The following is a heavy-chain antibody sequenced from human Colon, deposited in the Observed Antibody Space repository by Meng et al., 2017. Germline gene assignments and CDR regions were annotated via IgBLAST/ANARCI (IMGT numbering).Heavy chain of an antibody. CDR2: INTSVGST. Sequence: QVQLVQSGAEVKKPGASVKVSCKASGYTFTNYYIHWVRQAPGLGLEWMGFINTSVGSTNYAQKFRGTVTMTRDTSTSTVYMDLSSLRSEDTAIYYCARSGYSTGLGFFDSWGQGTLVTVSS. J-gene: IGHJ4*02. D-gene: IGHD6-19*01. CDR1: GYTFTNYY. CDR3: ARSGYSTGLGFFDS. V-gene: IGHV1-46*01.